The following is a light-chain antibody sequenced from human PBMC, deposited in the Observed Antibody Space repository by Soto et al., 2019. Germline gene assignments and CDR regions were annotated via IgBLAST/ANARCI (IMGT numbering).Light chain of an antibody. Sequence: EIVMTQCPGTLSLSLGERATLSSRASQSVSSSYLAWYQQKPGQAPRLLIYDASSRATGIPDRFSGGGSGTDFTLIISRLEPEDFAVYYCQQFSSYPLTFGGGTKVDIK. CDR1: QSVSSSY. CDR2: DAS. V-gene: IGKV3-20*01. J-gene: IGKJ4*01. CDR3: QQFSSYPLT.